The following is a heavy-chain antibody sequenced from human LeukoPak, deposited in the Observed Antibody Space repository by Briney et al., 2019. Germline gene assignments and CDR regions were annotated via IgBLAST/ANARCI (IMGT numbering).Heavy chain of an antibody. J-gene: IGHJ4*02. CDR1: GFTFSSYT. V-gene: IGHV3-64D*09. CDR3: VKTIAVAGNFDY. D-gene: IGHD6-13*01. Sequence: AGGSLRLSCSASGFTFSSYTMHWVRQAPGKGMEYVSAISPNGGSTYYGDSVKVRFTISRDNSKKTLYLQMSSLRAEDTAVYYCVKTIAVAGNFDYWGQGTLVTVS. CDR2: ISPNGGST.